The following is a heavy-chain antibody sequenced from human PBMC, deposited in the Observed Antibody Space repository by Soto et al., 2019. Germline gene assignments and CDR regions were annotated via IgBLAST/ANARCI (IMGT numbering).Heavy chain of an antibody. D-gene: IGHD1-1*01. CDR2: IAYDGINT. V-gene: IGHV3-30-3*01. CDR1: GFNFGTYA. Sequence: LRLSCVASGFNFGTYALHWVRQAPGKGLQWVALIAYDGINTYYADSVKGRFTISRDNSKNTLHLQMNSLRPEDTGVYFCARVTPGNNLYYFSGLDVWGQGTSVTVSS. CDR3: ARVTPGNNLYYFSGLDV. J-gene: IGHJ6*02.